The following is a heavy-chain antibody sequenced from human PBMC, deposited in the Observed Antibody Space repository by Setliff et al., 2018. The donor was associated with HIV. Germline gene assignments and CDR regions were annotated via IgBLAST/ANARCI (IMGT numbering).Heavy chain of an antibody. D-gene: IGHD6-19*01. J-gene: IGHJ4*02. V-gene: IGHV1-18*01. CDR1: GYTSNSYG. CDR3: ARGVSQAYTYGSGAYYYFDF. CDR2: IATYNGNT. Sequence: ASVKVSCKASGYTSNSYGISWVRQAPGQGPEWVGWIATYNGNTNYAQRLQGRVTLTTDTSTSTAYMELRSLRFDDTAVYFCARGVSQAYTYGSGAYYYFDFWGLGTLVT.